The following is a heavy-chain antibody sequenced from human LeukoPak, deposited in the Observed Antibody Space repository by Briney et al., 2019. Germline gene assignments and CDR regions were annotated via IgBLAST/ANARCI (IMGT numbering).Heavy chain of an antibody. CDR3: ARVGRLRFLDY. CDR2: IYYSGSI. Sequence: PSETLSLTCTVSGGSISSGSYYWSWIRQHPGKGLEWIGYIYYSGSIYYNPSLKSRVTISVDTSKNQFSLKLSSVTAADTAVYYCARVGRLRFLDYWGQGTLVTVSS. D-gene: IGHD3-3*01. CDR1: GGSISSGSYY. J-gene: IGHJ4*02. V-gene: IGHV4-31*03.